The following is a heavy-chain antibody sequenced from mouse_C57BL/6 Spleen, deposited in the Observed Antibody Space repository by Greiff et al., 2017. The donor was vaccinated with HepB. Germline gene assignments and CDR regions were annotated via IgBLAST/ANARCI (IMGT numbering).Heavy chain of an antibody. V-gene: IGHV14-4*01. CDR3: TTDGSKSFDY. J-gene: IGHJ2*01. CDR2: IDPENGDT. Sequence: EVQLQQSGAELVRPGASVKLSCTASGFNIKDDYMHGVKQRPEQGLEWIGWIDPENGDTEYASKFQGKATITADTSSNTAYLQLSSLTSEDTAVYYCTTDGSKSFDYWGQGTTLTVSS. D-gene: IGHD1-1*01. CDR1: GFNIKDDY.